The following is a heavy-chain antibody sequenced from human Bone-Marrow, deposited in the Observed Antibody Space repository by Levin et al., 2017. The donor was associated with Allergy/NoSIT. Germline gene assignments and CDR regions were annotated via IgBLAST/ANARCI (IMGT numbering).Heavy chain of an antibody. V-gene: IGHV4-34*01. CDR3: ARGTFGGYINY. Sequence: SETPLTCAVYGGSFSDYYWTWIRQPPGKGLEWIGEVNYSGTTNYSPSLRSRLTISRDTSKNQFSLKLTSVTTADTALYFCARGTFGGYINYWGQGALVSVSS. CDR2: VNYSGTT. CDR1: GGSFSDYY. J-gene: IGHJ4*02. D-gene: IGHD2-15*01.